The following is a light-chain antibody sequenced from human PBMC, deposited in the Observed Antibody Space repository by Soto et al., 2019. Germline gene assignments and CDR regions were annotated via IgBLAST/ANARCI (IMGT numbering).Light chain of an antibody. CDR1: QSVNSH. Sequence: EIVMTQSPATLSGSPGERATLSCRASQSVNSHLAWYHQKPGQAPRLLIYGASTRATGIPARFSGSGSGTDFTLTIRSLQPQDFAVYYCQQYNNWPRTFGQGTKVEIK. J-gene: IGKJ1*01. CDR3: QQYNNWPRT. V-gene: IGKV3-15*01. CDR2: GAS.